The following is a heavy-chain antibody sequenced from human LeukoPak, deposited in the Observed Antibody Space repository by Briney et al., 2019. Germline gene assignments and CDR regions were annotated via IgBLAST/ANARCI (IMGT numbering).Heavy chain of an antibody. Sequence: ASVKFSSKASVRTFSSYAISSVRQAPGQGIEWMGRIITILGIANYATKFQGRVKITADKSTSTAYMEWSSPRAEDTAVYYCAREVSGSYYASFDYWGQGTLVTVSS. J-gene: IGHJ4*02. CDR1: VRTFSSYA. CDR2: IITILGIA. D-gene: IGHD1-26*01. CDR3: AREVSGSYYASFDY. V-gene: IGHV1-69*04.